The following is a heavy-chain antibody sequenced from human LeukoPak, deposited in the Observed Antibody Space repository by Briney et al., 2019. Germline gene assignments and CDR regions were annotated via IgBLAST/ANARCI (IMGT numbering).Heavy chain of an antibody. D-gene: IGHD3-10*01. CDR2: MNPNSGNT. Sequence: ASVKVSCKASGYTFTSYDINWVRQATGQGLEWMGWMNPNSGNTGYAQKFQGRVTMTRDTSISTAYMELRGLRSEDTAVYYCVRDGEGVAISVNYWFDPWGQGTLVTVSS. CDR1: GYTFTSYD. V-gene: IGHV1-8*01. J-gene: IGHJ5*02. CDR3: VRDGEGVAISVNYWFDP.